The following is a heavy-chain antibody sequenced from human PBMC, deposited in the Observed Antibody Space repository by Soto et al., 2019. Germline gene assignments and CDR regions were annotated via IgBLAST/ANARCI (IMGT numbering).Heavy chain of an antibody. D-gene: IGHD7-27*01. CDR2: IIPIFDTT. J-gene: IGHJ4*02. CDR3: ARAPLLSGETLHENYFDD. CDR1: GGTFGNSG. Sequence: QVQLVQSGAEVKKPGSSLKVSCKASGGTFGNSGVSWVRQAPGQGPEWMGGIIPIFDTTNYAQKFQGRVTISADDSTSYMELSSLRSEDTAVYYWARAPLLSGETLHENYFDDWGQGTQVTVSS. V-gene: IGHV1-69*01.